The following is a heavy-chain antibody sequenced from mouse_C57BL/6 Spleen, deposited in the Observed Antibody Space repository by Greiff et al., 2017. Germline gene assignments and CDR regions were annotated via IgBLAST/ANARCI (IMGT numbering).Heavy chain of an antibody. Sequence: QVQLQQPGAELVKPGASVKLSCKASGYTFTSYWMHWVKQRPGHGLEWIGMIHPNSGSTNYNETFKSKATLTVDKSYSTSYRQLSSRTSEDSAVYYCARKGVFYYGYDDWYFDVWGTGTTVTVSS. CDR1: GYTFTSYW. D-gene: IGHD2-2*01. J-gene: IGHJ1*03. CDR3: ARKGVFYYGYDDWYFDV. CDR2: IHPNSGST. V-gene: IGHV1-64*01.